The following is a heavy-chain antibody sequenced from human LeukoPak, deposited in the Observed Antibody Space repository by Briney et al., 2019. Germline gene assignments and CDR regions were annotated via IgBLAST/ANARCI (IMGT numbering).Heavy chain of an antibody. CDR3: AXXKGXSXXXXXDY. V-gene: IGHV3-30*04. CDR2: ISYDGSNE. J-gene: IGHJ4*02. CDR1: XFTFSSYV. Sequence: XAXSXFTFSSYVMHWVRQAPGKGLEWVAIISYDGSNEYYADSVKGGFTISRENTKKTLYMQMNSLREAETAGYYCAXXKGXSXXXXXDYWGXXTXVTVSS.